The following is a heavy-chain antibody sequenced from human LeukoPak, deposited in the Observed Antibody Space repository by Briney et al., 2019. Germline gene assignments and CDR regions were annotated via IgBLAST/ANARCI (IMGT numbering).Heavy chain of an antibody. CDR1: GFTFSSYA. CDR2: ISYDGSNK. CDR3: AREDYYDSSGYLDFDY. V-gene: IGHV3-30-3*01. J-gene: IGHJ4*02. D-gene: IGHD3-22*01. Sequence: GGPLRLSCAASGFTFSSYAMHWVRQAPGKGLEWVAVISYDGSNKYYADSVKGRFTISRDNSKNTLYLQMNSLRAEDTAVYYCAREDYYDSSGYLDFDYWGQGTLVTVSS.